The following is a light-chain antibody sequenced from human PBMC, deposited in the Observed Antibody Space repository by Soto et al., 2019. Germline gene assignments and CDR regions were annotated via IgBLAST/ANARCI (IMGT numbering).Light chain of an antibody. Sequence: QSALTQPASVSGSPGQSITISCTGTFSDVGGYNYVSWYQQLPGKAPKLMISEVSNRPSGVSHRFSGSKSGNTASLTISGLQAEDEADYYCSSYTSDFTLVLGGGTQLTVL. CDR3: SSYTSDFTLV. V-gene: IGLV2-14*01. CDR2: EVS. J-gene: IGLJ3*02. CDR1: FSDVGGYNY.